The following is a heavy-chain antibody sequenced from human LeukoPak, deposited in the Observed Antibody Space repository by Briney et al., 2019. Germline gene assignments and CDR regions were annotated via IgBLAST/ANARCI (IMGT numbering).Heavy chain of an antibody. Sequence: GSLRLSCAASGFTFSDYYMSWVRQAPGKGLEWVSAISGSGGSTYYADSVKGRFTISRDNSKNTLYLQMNSLRAEDTAVYYCAKASAMIVVVSKHFDYWGQGTLVTVSS. CDR2: ISGSGGST. D-gene: IGHD3-22*01. CDR1: GFTFSDYY. V-gene: IGHV3-23*01. CDR3: AKASAMIVVVSKHFDY. J-gene: IGHJ4*02.